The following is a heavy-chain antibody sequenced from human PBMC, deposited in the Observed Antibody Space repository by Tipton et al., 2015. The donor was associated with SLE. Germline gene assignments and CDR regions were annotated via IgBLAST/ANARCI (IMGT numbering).Heavy chain of an antibody. CDR2: IYSSGRT. D-gene: IGHD2-21*01. CDR3: TRGGIFL. Sequence: TLSLTCTVSGGAISTFYWSWIRQSAGKGLEWIGRIYSSGRTNYNPSLKSRVTMSVDTSRKQFSLKLTSVTAADTAVYYCTRGGIFLWGQGKLVTVSS. V-gene: IGHV4-4*07. CDR1: GGAISTFY. J-gene: IGHJ4*02.